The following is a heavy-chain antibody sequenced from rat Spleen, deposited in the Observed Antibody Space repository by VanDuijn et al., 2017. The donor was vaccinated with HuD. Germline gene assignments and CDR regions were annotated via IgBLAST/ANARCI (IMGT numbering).Heavy chain of an antibody. CDR2: ISTGGNT. D-gene: IGHD1-2*01. CDR3: ARSDFSSPYYFDY. J-gene: IGHJ2*01. CDR1: GFSLTSNG. Sequence: QVQLKESGPGLVQPSQTLSLTCTVSGFSLTSNGVSWVRQPPGKGLEWIAAISTGGNTYYNSALKSRLSISRDTSKSQVFLKMNNLQTEDTAMHFCARSDFSSPYYFDYWGQGVMVTVSS. V-gene: IGHV2S12*01.